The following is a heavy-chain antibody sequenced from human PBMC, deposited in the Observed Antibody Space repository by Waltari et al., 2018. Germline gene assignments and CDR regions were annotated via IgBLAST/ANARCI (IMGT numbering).Heavy chain of an antibody. CDR3: TKDLNQYASGSISAY. CDR2: TGDGDT. J-gene: IGHJ4*02. D-gene: IGHD3-10*01. Sequence: EVQLLESGGGLVQPGGSLTLSCAASGFAFSTSVMSWVRQAPGKGPEWVSVTGDGDTYYADSVKGRFTIFGDSSKNTLFLHMSSLRAEDTALYYCTKDLNQYASGSISAYWGPGTLVTVSS. V-gene: IGHV3-23*01. CDR1: GFAFSTSV.